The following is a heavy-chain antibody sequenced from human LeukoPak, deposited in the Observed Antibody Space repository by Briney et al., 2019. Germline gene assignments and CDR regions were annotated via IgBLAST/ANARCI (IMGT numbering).Heavy chain of an antibody. CDR2: RNQDVMEK. CDR3: ARTRTTVTYYFDY. CDR1: GITFSTYG. J-gene: IGHJ4*02. V-gene: IGHV3-7*01. Sequence: GGSLRLSCAVSGITFSTYGISWVGQARGKGLEWVANRNQDVMEKYYVDSVKGRFTISRDNAKNSLYLQITSLRAEATAVYYRARTRTTVTYYFDYWGQGTLVTVSS. D-gene: IGHD4-17*01.